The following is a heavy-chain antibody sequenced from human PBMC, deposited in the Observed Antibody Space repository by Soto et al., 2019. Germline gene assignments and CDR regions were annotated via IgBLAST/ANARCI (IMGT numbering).Heavy chain of an antibody. CDR2: IIPILGIA. D-gene: IGHD2-15*01. V-gene: IGHV1-69*04. J-gene: IGHJ5*02. Sequence: ASVKVSCKASGGTFSSYTISWVRQAPGQGLEWMGRIIPILGIANYAQKFQGRVTITADKSTSTAYMELSSLRSEDTAVYYCARDRGCSGGSCSTHWFDPWGQGTLVTVSS. CDR3: ARDRGCSGGSCSTHWFDP. CDR1: GGTFSSYT.